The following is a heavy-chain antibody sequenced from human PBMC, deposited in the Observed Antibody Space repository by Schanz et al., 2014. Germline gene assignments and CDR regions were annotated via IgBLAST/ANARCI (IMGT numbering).Heavy chain of an antibody. V-gene: IGHV3-23*01. CDR1: GFTFTNYA. CDR2: ISGSGGST. CDR3: SKDKQGSRSDDS. Sequence: EVQLLESGGGFVQPGGSLRLSCAASGFTFTNYAMTWVRQAPGKGLEWVSGISGSGGSTYDADSVKGRFTISRDNTRNSLYLQMNSLRVDDTAVYYCSKDKQGSRSDDSWGQGTLVTVSS. D-gene: IGHD2-15*01. J-gene: IGHJ5*01.